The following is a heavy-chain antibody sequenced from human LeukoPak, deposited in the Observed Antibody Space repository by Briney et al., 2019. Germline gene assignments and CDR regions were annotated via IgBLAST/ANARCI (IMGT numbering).Heavy chain of an antibody. V-gene: IGHV1-46*01. D-gene: IGHD2-8*02. CDR3: ARDVRFRGGVVIPYYYYYYMDV. CDR2: INPSGGST. J-gene: IGHJ6*03. CDR1: GYTFTSYY. Sequence: ASVTVSCTASGYTFTSYYMHWVRQAPGQGLEWMGIINPSGGSTSYAQKFQGRVTITRDMSTSTVYMELSSLRSEDTAVYYCARDVRFRGGVVIPYYYYYYMDVWGKGTTVTVSS.